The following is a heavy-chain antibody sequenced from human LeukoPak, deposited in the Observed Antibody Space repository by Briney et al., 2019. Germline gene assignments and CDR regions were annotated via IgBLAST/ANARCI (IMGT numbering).Heavy chain of an antibody. J-gene: IGHJ3*02. CDR2: IYYSGST. CDR1: GGSISSYY. CDR3: ATRRITMVRGVNDAFDI. D-gene: IGHD3-10*01. V-gene: IGHV4-59*01. Sequence: NPSETLSLTRTVSGGSISSYYWSWIRQPPGKGLEWIGYIYYSGSTNYNPSLKSRVTISVDTSKNQFSLKLSSVTAADTAVYYCATRRITMVRGVNDAFDIWGQGTMVTVSS.